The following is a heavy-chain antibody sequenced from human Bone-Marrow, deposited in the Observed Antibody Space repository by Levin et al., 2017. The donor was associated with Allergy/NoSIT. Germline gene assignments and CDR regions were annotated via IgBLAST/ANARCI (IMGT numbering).Heavy chain of an antibody. D-gene: IGHD6-13*01. V-gene: IGHV1-18*01. CDR3: ERDRVATATSMIVDY. CDR1: GYTFTHYG. Sequence: GSVKVSCKASGYTFTHYGLGWVRQAPGQGLEWMGWISTQNGNTDYAQNLRDRVTLTADTSTTTSYMKLRSLRSDDTAVYYCERDRVATATSMIVDYWGQGTLVNVSS. CDR2: ISTQNGNT. J-gene: IGHJ4*02.